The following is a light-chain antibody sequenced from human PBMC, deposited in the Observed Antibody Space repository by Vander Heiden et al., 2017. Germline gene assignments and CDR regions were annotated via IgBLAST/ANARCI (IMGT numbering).Light chain of an antibody. CDR1: QSVLFTSDNKNY. CDR3: QQYYSTPPT. Sequence: DLVMTQSPDSLAVSLGERATINCKSSQSVLFTSDNKNYLTWYQQKPGQPPKLLIYWASTRESGVPDRFSGSGSGTDFTLTISSLQAEDVAVYYCQQYYSTPPTFGQGTKVEIK. V-gene: IGKV4-1*01. J-gene: IGKJ1*01. CDR2: WAS.